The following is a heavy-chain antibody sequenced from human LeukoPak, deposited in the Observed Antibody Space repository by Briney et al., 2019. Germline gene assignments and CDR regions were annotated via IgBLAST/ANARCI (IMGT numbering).Heavy chain of an antibody. CDR2: MNPNSGNT. V-gene: IGHV1-8*03. D-gene: IGHD1-1*01. Sequence: ASVKVSCKASGYTFTSYYMHWVRQAPGQGLEWMGWMNPNSGNTGYAQKFQGRVTITRNTSISTAYMELSSLRSEDTAVYYCARVRRPIYYFDYWGQGTLVTVSS. CDR3: ARVRRPIYYFDY. CDR1: GYTFTSYY. J-gene: IGHJ4*02.